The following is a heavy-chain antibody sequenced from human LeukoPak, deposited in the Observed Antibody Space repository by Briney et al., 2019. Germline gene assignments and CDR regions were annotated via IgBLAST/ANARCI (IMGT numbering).Heavy chain of an antibody. CDR1: GGSTSSYY. D-gene: IGHD6-6*01. Sequence: SETLSLTCTVSGGSTSSYYWSWIRQPPGKGLEWIGYIYTSGSTNYNPSLKSRVTISVDTSKNQFSLKLSSVTAADTAVYYCARHVKAARHFDYWGQGTLVTVSS. V-gene: IGHV4-4*09. CDR3: ARHVKAARHFDY. CDR2: IYTSGST. J-gene: IGHJ4*02.